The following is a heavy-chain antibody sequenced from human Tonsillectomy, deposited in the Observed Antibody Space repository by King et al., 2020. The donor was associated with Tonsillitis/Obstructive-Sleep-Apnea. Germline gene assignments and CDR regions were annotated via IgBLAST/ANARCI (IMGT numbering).Heavy chain of an antibody. V-gene: IGHV3-11*01. J-gene: IGHJ4*02. Sequence: QLVQSGGGLVKPGGSLRLSCAASGFTFSDYFMSWIRQAPGKGLEWVSYISSSGSNKYYADSVKGRFTSSRDKAKNSLSLQMSSLGAEDTAVYYSARGRYPLRYWGLGTLVTVSS. CDR2: ISSSGSNK. CDR1: GFTFSDYF. CDR3: ARGRYPLRY. D-gene: IGHD5-12*01.